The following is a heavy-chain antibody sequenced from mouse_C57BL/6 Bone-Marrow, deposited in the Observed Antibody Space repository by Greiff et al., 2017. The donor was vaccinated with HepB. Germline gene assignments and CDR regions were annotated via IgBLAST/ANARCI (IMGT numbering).Heavy chain of an antibody. CDR3: ARERTVVAYYFDY. D-gene: IGHD1-1*01. J-gene: IGHJ2*01. V-gene: IGHV3-6*01. Sequence: EVQLKESGPGLVKPSQSLSLTCSVTGYSITSGYYWNWIRQFPGNKLEWMGYISYDGSNNYNPSLKNRISITRDTSKNQFFLKLNSVTTEDTATYYCARERTVVAYYFDYWGQGTTLTVSS. CDR2: ISYDGSN. CDR1: GYSITSGYY.